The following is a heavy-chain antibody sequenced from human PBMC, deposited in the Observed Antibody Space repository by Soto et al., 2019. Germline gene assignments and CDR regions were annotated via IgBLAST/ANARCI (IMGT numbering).Heavy chain of an antibody. CDR3: ANGADRSGYYYPY. J-gene: IGHJ4*02. CDR1: GFTFSSYA. Sequence: GGSLRLSCAASGFTFSSYAMSWVRQAPGKGLEWVSAISGSGGSTYYTDSVKGRFTISRDNSKNTLYLQMNSLRAEDTAVYYCANGADRSGYYYPYWGQGTLVTVSS. CDR2: ISGSGGST. D-gene: IGHD3-22*01. V-gene: IGHV3-23*01.